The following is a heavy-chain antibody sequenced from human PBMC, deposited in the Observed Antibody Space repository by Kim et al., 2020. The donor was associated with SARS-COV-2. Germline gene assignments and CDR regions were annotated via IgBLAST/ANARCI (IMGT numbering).Heavy chain of an antibody. V-gene: IGHV7-4-1*02. CDR3: AREWEPTDFDY. D-gene: IGHD1-26*01. Sequence: NPTFAQGVTGRFVFSLDTSVSTAYLQISSLKAEDTAVYYCAREWEPTDFDYWGQGTLVTVSS. J-gene: IGHJ4*02. CDR2: NP.